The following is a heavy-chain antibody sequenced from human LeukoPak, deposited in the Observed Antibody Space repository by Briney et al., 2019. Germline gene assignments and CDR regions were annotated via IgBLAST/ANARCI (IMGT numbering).Heavy chain of an antibody. D-gene: IGHD5-18*01. V-gene: IGHV3-30-3*01. Sequence: PGGSLRLSCAASGFTFSNYAMHWVRQAPGKGLEWVAVISYDGSNKYYADSVKGRFTISRDNSKNTLYLQMNSLRAEDTAVYYCARDMSYGHEGFDYWGQGTLVTVSS. CDR2: ISYDGSNK. J-gene: IGHJ4*02. CDR1: GFTFSNYA. CDR3: ARDMSYGHEGFDY.